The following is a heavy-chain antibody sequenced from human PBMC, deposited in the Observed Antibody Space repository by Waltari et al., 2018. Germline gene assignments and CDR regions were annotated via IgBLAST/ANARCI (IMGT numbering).Heavy chain of an antibody. CDR3: ARDYVVVSAAGSVAYHYMDV. J-gene: IGHJ6*03. D-gene: IGHD6-13*01. CDR2: IGSRGCYE. CDR1: GFTFRSYS. V-gene: IGHV3-21*02. Sequence: EEQLVESGGGLVKPGGSLRLSCAASGFTFRSYSMNWVRQAPGRGLEWVASIGSRGCYESYAESVKGRFTISRDNANHSLSLQMDSLRAEDTAVYYCARDYVVVSAAGSVAYHYMDVWGKGTTVTISS.